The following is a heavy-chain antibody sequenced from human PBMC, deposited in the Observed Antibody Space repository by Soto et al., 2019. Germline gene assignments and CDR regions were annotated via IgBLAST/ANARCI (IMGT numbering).Heavy chain of an antibody. CDR1: GFTFSDYY. J-gene: IGHJ4*02. D-gene: IGHD1-26*01. V-gene: IGHV3-11*01. CDR2: ICSSGSNI. CDR3: ARDFGGTYRGRALY. Sequence: QVQLVESGGGLVKPGGSLRLTCEVSGFTFSDYYMSWIRQAPGKGLEWVTYICSSGSNIYHADSVKGRFTISRDNAKNSLYLEINSLRAEDTAVYYCARDFGGTYRGRALYWCQGTLVTVSS.